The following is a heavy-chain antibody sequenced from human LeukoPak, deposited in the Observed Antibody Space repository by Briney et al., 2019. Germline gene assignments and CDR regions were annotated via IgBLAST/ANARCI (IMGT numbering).Heavy chain of an antibody. J-gene: IGHJ4*02. CDR2: SSSSSSTI. Sequence: GGSLRLSCAASGFTFSSYSMNWVRQAPGKGLEWVSYSSSSSSTIYYADSMKGRFTISRDNAKNSLYLQMNSLRAEDTAVYYCARDAAPSGWYYFDYWGQGALVTVSS. V-gene: IGHV3-48*01. CDR3: ARDAAPSGWYYFDY. CDR1: GFTFSSYS. D-gene: IGHD6-13*01.